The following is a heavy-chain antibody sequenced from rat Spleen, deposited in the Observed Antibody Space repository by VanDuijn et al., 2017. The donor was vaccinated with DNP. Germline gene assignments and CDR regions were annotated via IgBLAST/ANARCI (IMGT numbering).Heavy chain of an antibody. D-gene: IGHD4-3*01. CDR3: ARWYNSGYYFDY. J-gene: IGHJ2*01. CDR2: ISYDASII. Sequence: EVQLVESGGGLVQPGRSLKLSCAASGFTFSDYYMAWVRQAPRKGLEWVAYISYDASIIYYGDSVKGRFTISRENAKRTLFVQRNSLRSDDMATYYCARWYNSGYYFDYWGQGVMVTVSS. CDR1: GFTFSDYY. V-gene: IGHV5-22*01.